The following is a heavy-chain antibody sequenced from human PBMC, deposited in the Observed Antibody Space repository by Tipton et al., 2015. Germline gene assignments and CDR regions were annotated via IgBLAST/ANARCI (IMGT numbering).Heavy chain of an antibody. Sequence: SLRLSCAASGLTFSSYAMNWVRQAPGKGLEWVSHISGGGGSTYKADSVKGRFFISRDNSKNTLYLQMNSLRAEDTALYFCAKDRGVVLPGTMHYSYYDMDVWGQGTTVTVSS. D-gene: IGHD2-2*01. CDR3: AKDRGVVLPGTMHYSYYDMDV. CDR2: ISGGGGST. V-gene: IGHV3-23*01. CDR1: GLTFSSYA. J-gene: IGHJ6*02.